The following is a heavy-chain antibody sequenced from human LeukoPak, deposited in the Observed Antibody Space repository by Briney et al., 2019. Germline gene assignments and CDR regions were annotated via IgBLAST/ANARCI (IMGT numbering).Heavy chain of an antibody. D-gene: IGHD1-26*01. Sequence: GGSLRLSCVASGFTFSSYWMHWVRQAPGKGLVWVSRINSDGYSIKYADSVKGRFTISRDSATNTLFLQMNSLRAEDTALYYCAREGATHAFDIWGQGTMVTVSS. CDR2: INSDGYSI. CDR1: GFTFSSYW. J-gene: IGHJ3*02. CDR3: AREGATHAFDI. V-gene: IGHV3-74*01.